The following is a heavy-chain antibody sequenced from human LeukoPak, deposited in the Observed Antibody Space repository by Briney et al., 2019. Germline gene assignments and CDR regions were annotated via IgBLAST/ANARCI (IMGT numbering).Heavy chain of an antibody. CDR1: GLTFGDYA. J-gene: IGHJ4*02. CDR2: VSYDGSNK. CDR3: ARATYYDYWSGYYGAFDY. V-gene: IGHV3-30*04. D-gene: IGHD3-3*01. Sequence: GGSLRLSCAASGLTFGDYAMHWVRQAPGKGLEWVALVSYDGSNKYYADSVKGRFTISRDNFKNTLYLQINSVRAEDTAVYYCARATYYDYWSGYYGAFDYWGQGTLVTVSS.